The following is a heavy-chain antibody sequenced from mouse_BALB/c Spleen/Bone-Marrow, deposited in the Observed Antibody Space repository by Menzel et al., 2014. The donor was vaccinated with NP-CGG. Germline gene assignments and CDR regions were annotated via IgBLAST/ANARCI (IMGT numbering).Heavy chain of an antibody. CDR1: GYTFSSYW. CDR2: ILPGSGST. J-gene: IGHJ3*01. V-gene: IGHV1-9*01. D-gene: IGHD2-14*01. Sequence: LEESGAELMKPGASVKISCKATGYTFSSYWIEWVKQRPGHGLEWIGEILPGSGSTNYNEKFKGKATFTADTSSNTAYMQLSSLTSEDSAVYYCARRGYDGAYWGQGTLVTVSA. CDR3: ARRGYDGAY.